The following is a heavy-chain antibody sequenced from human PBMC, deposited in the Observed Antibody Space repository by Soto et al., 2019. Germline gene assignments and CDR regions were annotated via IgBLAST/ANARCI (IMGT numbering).Heavy chain of an antibody. D-gene: IGHD6-19*01. Sequence: PGGSLRLSCAASGFTFSSYWMHWVRQAPGKGLVWVSRINSDGSSTSYADSVKGRFTISRDNAKNTLYLQMNSLRAEDTAVYYCARALRRESIAVAGYYYYYGMDVWGQGTTVTVSS. CDR3: ARALRRESIAVAGYYYYYGMDV. CDR2: INSDGSST. CDR1: GFTFSSYW. J-gene: IGHJ6*02. V-gene: IGHV3-74*01.